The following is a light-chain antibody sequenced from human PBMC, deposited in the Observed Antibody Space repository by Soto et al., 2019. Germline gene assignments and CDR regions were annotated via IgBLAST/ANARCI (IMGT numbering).Light chain of an antibody. J-gene: IGKJ1*01. CDR3: QQYGSLPRT. CDR2: GAS. Sequence: EIVLTQSPGTLSLSPGERATLSCRASQSVSSSYLAWYQQKPGQAPRLLIYGASSSATGISDRFSGSGSGTDFTLTISRLEPEAFAVYYCQQYGSLPRTFGQGTKVEIK. CDR1: QSVSSSY. V-gene: IGKV3-20*01.